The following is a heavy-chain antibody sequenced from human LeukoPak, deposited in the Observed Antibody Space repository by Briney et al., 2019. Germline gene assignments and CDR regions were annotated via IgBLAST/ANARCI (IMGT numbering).Heavy chain of an antibody. D-gene: IGHD2-2*01. J-gene: IGHJ6*02. CDR1: GFTFSSYA. V-gene: IGHV3-30*04. CDR2: ISYYGSNK. CDR3: ARDHGDIVVVPAAKGCYGMDV. Sequence: GGSLRLSCAASGFTFSSYAMHWVRQAPGKGLEWVAVISYYGSNKYYADSVKGRFTISRDNSKNTLYLQMNSLRAEDTAVYYCARDHGDIVVVPAAKGCYGMDVWGQGATVTVSS.